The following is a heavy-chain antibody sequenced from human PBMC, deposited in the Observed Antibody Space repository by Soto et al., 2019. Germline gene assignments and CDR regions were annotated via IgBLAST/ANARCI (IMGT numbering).Heavy chain of an antibody. CDR2: IRSKAYGGTT. J-gene: IGHJ6*02. CDR3: TTITYYDFWSGYYSGLYGMDV. CDR1: GFTFGDYA. Sequence: KRGGSLRLSCTASGFTFGDYAMSWFRQAPGKGLEWVGFIRSKAYGGTTEYAASVKGRFTISRDDSKSIAYLQMNSLKTEDTAVYYCTTITYYDFWSGYYSGLYGMDVWGQGTTVTVSS. D-gene: IGHD3-3*01. V-gene: IGHV3-49*05.